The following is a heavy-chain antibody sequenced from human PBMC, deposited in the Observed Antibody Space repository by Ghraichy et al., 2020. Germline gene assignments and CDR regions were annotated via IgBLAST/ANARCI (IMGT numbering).Heavy chain of an antibody. J-gene: IGHJ4*02. D-gene: IGHD7-27*01. Sequence: GGSLRLSCAASGFTFRIHWMHWVRQVPGKGLLWVSHIGGDGSSTSYADSVKGRFTISRDNAKNILYLQMDSLRVEDTAVYYCARTGDFDSWGQGTLVTVSS. CDR3: ARTGDFDS. V-gene: IGHV3-74*01. CDR2: IGGDGSST. CDR1: GFTFRIHW.